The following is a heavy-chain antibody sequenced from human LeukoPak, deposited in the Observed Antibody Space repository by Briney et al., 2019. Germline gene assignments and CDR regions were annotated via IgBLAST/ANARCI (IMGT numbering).Heavy chain of an antibody. Sequence: GESLKTSCKGSGYSFTSYWIGWVRQMPGKGLEWMGIIYPGDSDTRYSPSFQGQVTFSADKSITTAYLQWSSLKASDTAMYYCARLVAVAGLSWYFDYWGQGALVTVSS. CDR2: IYPGDSDT. CDR1: GYSFTSYW. V-gene: IGHV5-51*01. D-gene: IGHD6-19*01. CDR3: ARLVAVAGLSWYFDY. J-gene: IGHJ4*02.